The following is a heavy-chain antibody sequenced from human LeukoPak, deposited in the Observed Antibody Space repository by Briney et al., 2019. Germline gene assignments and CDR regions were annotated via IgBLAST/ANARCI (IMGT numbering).Heavy chain of an antibody. CDR3: VREYESTMKD. Sequence: GESLKISCKGSGYSFNSYWIGWVRQMPGKGLEWIGTFYPADFASYSEARYSPSFQGQVTISADKSITTAYLQWSSLTASDTAIYYWVREYESTMKDWGQGTLVTVSS. J-gene: IGHJ4*02. V-gene: IGHV5-51*01. CDR2: FYPADFASYSEA. CDR1: GYSFNSYW. D-gene: IGHD6-6*01.